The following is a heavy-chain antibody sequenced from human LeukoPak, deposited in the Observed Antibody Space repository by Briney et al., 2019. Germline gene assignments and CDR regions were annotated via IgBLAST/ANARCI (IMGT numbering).Heavy chain of an antibody. CDR2: INPSGTNT. D-gene: IGHD2-8*02. CDR1: GYTFTSYY. V-gene: IGHV1-46*01. CDR3: EREESGGYFDY. J-gene: IGHJ4*02. Sequence: ASVKVSCKASGYTFTSYYMHWVRQAPGQGLEWMGLINPSGTNTNYAQKFRGRVTMTRDTSTSTVYMDLSSLRSEDTAMYLCEREESGGYFDYWGQGTLVTVSS.